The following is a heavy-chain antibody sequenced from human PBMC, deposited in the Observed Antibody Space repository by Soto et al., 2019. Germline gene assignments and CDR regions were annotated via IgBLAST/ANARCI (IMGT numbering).Heavy chain of an antibody. CDR2: ISYDGRKK. CDR1: GFTFGSYG. J-gene: IGHJ3*02. CDR3: AKGFSTWAFDI. Sequence: QVQLVESGGGVVQPGRSLRLSCAASGFTFGSYGMQWVRQAPGKGLEWVAIISYDGRKKYYVDSVNGRFTISRDNSKNTLYLQMDSLRAEDTAIFYCAKGFSTWAFDIWGQGTMVTVSS. V-gene: IGHV3-30*18.